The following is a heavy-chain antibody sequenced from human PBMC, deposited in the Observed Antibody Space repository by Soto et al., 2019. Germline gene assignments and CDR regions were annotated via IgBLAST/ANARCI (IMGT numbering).Heavy chain of an antibody. J-gene: IGHJ4*02. V-gene: IGHV3-53*01. D-gene: IGHD6-25*01. CDR3: GAQRGGGGY. CDR2: IYSGGYT. Sequence: EVQLVESGGGLIQPGGSLRLSCAVSGFTVSNNYMSWVRQAPGKGLEGVSVIYSGGYTAYGDSVKGRFTISRDNSKNTHYLKMNSLRPDDPAVFYGGAQRGGGGYWGQGTLVTVSS. CDR1: GFTVSNNY.